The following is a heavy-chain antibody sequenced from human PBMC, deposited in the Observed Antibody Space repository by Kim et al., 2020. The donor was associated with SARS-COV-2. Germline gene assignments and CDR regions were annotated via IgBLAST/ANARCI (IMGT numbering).Heavy chain of an antibody. Sequence: ASVKVSCKVSGYTLTSFGIRWVRQAPGQGLEWMGGISAYNGNTNYAQKLQGRVTMTTDTSTSTAYMELSSLRSDDTAVYYCSRNSGSGSYYNYTYCYYYGVGVWGDGGTLTLSS. J-gene: IGHJ6*02. D-gene: IGHD3-10*01. CDR1: GYTLTSFG. CDR3: SRNSGSGSYYNYTYCYYYGVGV. V-gene: IGHV1-18*01. CDR2: ISAYNGNT.